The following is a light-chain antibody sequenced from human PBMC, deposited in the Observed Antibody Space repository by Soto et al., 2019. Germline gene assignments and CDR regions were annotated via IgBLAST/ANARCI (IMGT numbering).Light chain of an antibody. Sequence: EIVMTQSPSALSVSPCEVATLSCRASQSVSTNLAWYQQKRGQAPRLLIYGTSSRAAGIPARFSGSGSETEFTLTISSLQSEDFAVYYCQQYINWPTFGGGTKVDIK. CDR3: QQYINWPT. CDR2: GTS. CDR1: QSVSTN. V-gene: IGKV3-15*01. J-gene: IGKJ4*01.